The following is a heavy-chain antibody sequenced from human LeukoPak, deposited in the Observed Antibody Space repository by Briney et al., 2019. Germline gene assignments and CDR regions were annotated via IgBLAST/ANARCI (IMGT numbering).Heavy chain of an antibody. CDR1: GGTFSSYA. Sequence: ASAKVSCKASGGTFSSYAISWVRQAPGQGLEWMGGIIPIFGTTNYAQKFQGRVTITADESTSTAYMELSSLRSEDTAVYHCARVGCSSTSCYLGVASSYYYYGMDVWGQGTTVTVSS. D-gene: IGHD2-2*01. V-gene: IGHV1-69*13. CDR3: ARVGCSSTSCYLGVASSYYYYGMDV. J-gene: IGHJ6*02. CDR2: IIPIFGTT.